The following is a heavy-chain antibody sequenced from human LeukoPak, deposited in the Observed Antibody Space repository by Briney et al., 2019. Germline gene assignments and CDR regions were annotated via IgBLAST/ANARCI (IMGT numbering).Heavy chain of an antibody. Sequence: PGGSLRLSCAASGFNFRNYAMNWVRQAPGKGLEWVSAVTGSGGTTYYADSVKGRFTISRDNSINTLYLQMNSLRAEDTAVYYCTRTFYLGSSSYFYFWGLGTLVTVSS. V-gene: IGHV3-23*01. CDR2: VTGSGGTT. CDR1: GFNFRNYA. D-gene: IGHD3-22*01. CDR3: TRTFYLGSSSYFYF. J-gene: IGHJ4*02.